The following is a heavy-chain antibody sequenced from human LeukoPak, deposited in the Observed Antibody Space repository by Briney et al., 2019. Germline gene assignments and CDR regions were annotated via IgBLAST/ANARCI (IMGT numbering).Heavy chain of an antibody. V-gene: IGHV3-53*01. Sequence: GGSLRLSCAASGFTVSSNYMNWVRQAPGKGLEWASIIYSGGSTYYADSVKGRFTISRDNSKNTLYLQMNSLRAEDTAVYYCARDLGSGWNFDYWGQGTLVTVSS. CDR2: IYSGGST. J-gene: IGHJ4*02. D-gene: IGHD6-19*01. CDR1: GFTVSSNY. CDR3: ARDLGSGWNFDY.